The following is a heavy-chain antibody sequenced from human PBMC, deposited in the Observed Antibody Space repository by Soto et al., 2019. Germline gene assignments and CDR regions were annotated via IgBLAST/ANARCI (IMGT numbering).Heavy chain of an antibody. CDR2: ISSSGSTI. Sequence: GGSLRLSCAASGFTFSDYYMSWIRQAPGKGLEWVSYISSSGSTIYYADSVKGRFTISRDNAKNSLYLQMNSLRAEDTAVYYCARDERWDILTGYYNYWGQGTLVTVSS. CDR1: GFTFSDYY. D-gene: IGHD3-9*01. CDR3: ARDERWDILTGYYNY. J-gene: IGHJ4*02. V-gene: IGHV3-11*01.